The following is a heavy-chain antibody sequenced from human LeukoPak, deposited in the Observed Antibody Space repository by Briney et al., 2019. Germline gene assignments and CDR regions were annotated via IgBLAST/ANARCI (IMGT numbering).Heavy chain of an antibody. CDR1: GFMFSDYH. CDR2: ISTTGNTI. D-gene: IGHD2-2*01. V-gene: IGHV3-11*04. CDR3: AKDPSYCSSTSCRKDRYMDV. J-gene: IGHJ6*03. Sequence: GVSLRLSCAATGFMFSDYHMTWIRQAPGKGLEWISYISTTGNTIFYADSVKGRFTISRDNAKNSLYLQMNSLRAEDTALYYCAKDPSYCSSTSCRKDRYMDVWGKGTTVTVSS.